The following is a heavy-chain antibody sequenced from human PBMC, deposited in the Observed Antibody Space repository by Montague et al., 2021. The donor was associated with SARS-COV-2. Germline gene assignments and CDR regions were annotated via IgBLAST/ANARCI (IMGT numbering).Heavy chain of an antibody. CDR3: ARKYYSDGPADY. D-gene: IGHD2/OR15-2a*01. V-gene: IGHV4-61*03. CDR2: ISESGTS. CDR1: GVADSGGDHY. Sequence: SETLSLTCTGSGVADSGGDHYWSWLSQTPQKGLEWIGDISESGTSSYNPSLRSRVTISVGTTKTYFSLNLKSVTAADTAKYYCARKYYSDGPADYWGQGTLVTVSS. J-gene: IGHJ4*02.